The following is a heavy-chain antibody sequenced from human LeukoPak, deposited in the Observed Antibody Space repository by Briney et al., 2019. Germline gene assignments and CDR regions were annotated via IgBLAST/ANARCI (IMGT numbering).Heavy chain of an antibody. J-gene: IGHJ2*01. Sequence: SETLSLTCTVSGGSINSSSCYWGWIRQPPGKGLEWIGSIYYSGSTYYNPSLKSRVTISVDTSKNQFSLKLSSVTAADTAVYYCARLRSTYWYFDLWGRGTLVTVSS. D-gene: IGHD4-17*01. CDR1: GGSINSSSCY. CDR3: ARLRSTYWYFDL. V-gene: IGHV4-39*07. CDR2: IYYSGST.